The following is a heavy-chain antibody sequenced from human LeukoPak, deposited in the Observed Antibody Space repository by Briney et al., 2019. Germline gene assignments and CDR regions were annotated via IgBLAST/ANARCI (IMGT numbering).Heavy chain of an antibody. CDR1: GFTFSTYR. V-gene: IGHV3-74*01. CDR3: ARFVEWPSSPNDY. CDR2: INRDASSI. J-gene: IGHJ4*02. D-gene: IGHD3-3*01. Sequence: GGYLRRSCAASGFTFSTYRMHWVRQAPGKGLVWVSRINRDASSIAYADSVQGRFTISRDNAKNTLYLQMNNLRAEDTAVYYCARFVEWPSSPNDYWGQGTLVTVSS.